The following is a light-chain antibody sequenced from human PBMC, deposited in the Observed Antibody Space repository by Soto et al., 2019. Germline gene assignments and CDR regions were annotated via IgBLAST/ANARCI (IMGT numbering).Light chain of an antibody. CDR3: QSFDGSTVV. J-gene: IGLJ2*01. Sequence: NFMLTQPHSVSESPGKTGIISCTGSSGRIASNYVQWYQQRPGSAPTTVIYEDNQRPSGVPDRFSGSIDSSSNSASLTISGLKNEDEADYYCQSFDGSTVVFGGGTKLTVL. CDR1: SGRIASNY. CDR2: EDN. V-gene: IGLV6-57*02.